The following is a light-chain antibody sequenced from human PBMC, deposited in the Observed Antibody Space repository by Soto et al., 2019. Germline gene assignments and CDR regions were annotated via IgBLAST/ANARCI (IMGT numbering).Light chain of an antibody. Sequence: EMVMTQSPATLSVSPGERVTLSCRASRSISNNLAWYQQKPGQAPRLLIYGASTRATGILARFSGSGSGTEFTLTINSLQSEDFAMYYCQPHNNWPVVTFGGGTRVEIK. CDR2: GAS. CDR3: QPHNNWPVVT. V-gene: IGKV3-15*01. CDR1: RSISNN. J-gene: IGKJ4*01.